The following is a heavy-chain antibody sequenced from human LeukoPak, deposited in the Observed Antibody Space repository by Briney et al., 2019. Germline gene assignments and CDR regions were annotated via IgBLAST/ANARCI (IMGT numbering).Heavy chain of an antibody. CDR2: IWYDGSNK. CDR3: ARGNYGEDY. Sequence: GRSLRLSCAASGFTFSSYGMHWVRQAPGKGLEWVAVIWYDGSNKYYADSVRGRFTISRDNSKNTLYLQMNSLRAEDTAVYYCARGNYGEDYWGQGTLVTVSS. J-gene: IGHJ4*02. D-gene: IGHD4-17*01. CDR1: GFTFSSYG. V-gene: IGHV3-33*01.